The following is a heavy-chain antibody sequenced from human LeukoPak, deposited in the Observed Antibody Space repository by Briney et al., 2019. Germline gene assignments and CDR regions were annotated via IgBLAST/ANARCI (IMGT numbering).Heavy chain of an antibody. D-gene: IGHD3-3*01. Sequence: PSETLSLTCTVSGGSISSYYWSWIRQPPGKGLEWIGYIYYSGSTNYNPSLKSRVTISVDTSKNQFSLKLSSVTAADTAVYYCARGNDFWSGYPSPFDYWGQGTLVTVSS. CDR2: IYYSGST. J-gene: IGHJ4*02. V-gene: IGHV4-59*01. CDR3: ARGNDFWSGYPSPFDY. CDR1: GGSISSYY.